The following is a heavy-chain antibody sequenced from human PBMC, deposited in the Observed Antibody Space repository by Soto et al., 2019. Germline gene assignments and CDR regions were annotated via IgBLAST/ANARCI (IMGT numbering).Heavy chain of an antibody. D-gene: IGHD5-18*01. CDR2: ISYDGSNK. V-gene: IGHV3-30*18. CDR1: GFTFSSYG. Sequence: QVQLVESGGGVVQPGRSLRLSCAASGFTFSSYGMHWVRQAPGKGLEWVAVISYDGSNKYYADSVKGRFTIYRDNSKNTLYLQMNSLRAEDTAVYYCAKGGIQLWPTDWFDPWGQGTLVTVSS. J-gene: IGHJ5*02. CDR3: AKGGIQLWPTDWFDP.